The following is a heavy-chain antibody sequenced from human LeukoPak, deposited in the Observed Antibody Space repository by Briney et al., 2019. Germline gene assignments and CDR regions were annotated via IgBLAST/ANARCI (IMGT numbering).Heavy chain of an antibody. Sequence: GGSLRLSCAASGFTFSSYSMNWVRQAPGKGLEWVSSISSSSSYIYYAGSVKGRFTISRDNAKNSLYLQMNSLRAEDTAVYYCARDGVPIRYCSGGSCSGNWFDPWGQGTLVTVSS. V-gene: IGHV3-21*01. J-gene: IGHJ5*02. D-gene: IGHD2-15*01. CDR2: ISSSSSYI. CDR3: ARDGVPIRYCSGGSCSGNWFDP. CDR1: GFTFSSYS.